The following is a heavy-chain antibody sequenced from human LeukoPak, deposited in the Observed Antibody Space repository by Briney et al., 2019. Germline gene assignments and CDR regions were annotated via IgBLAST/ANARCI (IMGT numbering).Heavy chain of an antibody. V-gene: IGHV3-74*01. CDR1: GFTFSSYW. Sequence: GGSLRLSCAASGFTFSSYWMHWVRQAPGKGLVWVSHINTDASSTSYADSVKGRFTISRDNAKNTLHLQMNSLTAEDTAVYYCAKGYYMDVWGKGTTVTVSS. CDR3: AKGYYMDV. CDR2: INTDASST. J-gene: IGHJ6*03.